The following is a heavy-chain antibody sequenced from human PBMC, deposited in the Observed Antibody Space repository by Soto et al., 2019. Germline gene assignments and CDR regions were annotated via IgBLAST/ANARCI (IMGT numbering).Heavy chain of an antibody. CDR3: ARVPDLDYCSRTSCLYYFDY. D-gene: IGHD2-2*01. CDR2: INSNGDST. CDR1: VFPFSRYV. J-gene: IGHJ4*02. Sequence: GGSLRLSCVASVFPFSRYVMSWVRQAPGKGLEWVSTINSNGDSTYYADSVKGRFTISRDNSRNSLYLQVNSLRAEDTAVYYCARVPDLDYCSRTSCLYYFDYWGQGALVTVSS. V-gene: IGHV3-23*01.